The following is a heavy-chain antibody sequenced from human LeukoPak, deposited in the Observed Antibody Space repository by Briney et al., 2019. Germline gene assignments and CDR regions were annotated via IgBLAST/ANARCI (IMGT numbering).Heavy chain of an antibody. CDR1: GGSFSGYY. CDR2: INHSGST. Sequence: SETLSLTCAVYGGSFSGYYWSWIRQPPGKGLEWIGGINHSGSTNYNPSLKSRVTISVDTSRNQFSLKLSSVTAADTAVYYCARGDHDFWSGYYMGSGMDVWGQGTTVTVSS. V-gene: IGHV4-34*01. D-gene: IGHD3-3*01. J-gene: IGHJ6*02. CDR3: ARGDHDFWSGYYMGSGMDV.